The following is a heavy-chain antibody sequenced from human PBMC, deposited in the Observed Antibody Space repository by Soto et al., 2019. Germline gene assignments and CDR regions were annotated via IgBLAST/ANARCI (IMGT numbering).Heavy chain of an antibody. CDR3: ARSFSRGTIFGVVIRVGYYYYGMDV. D-gene: IGHD3-3*01. J-gene: IGHJ6*02. CDR1: GGSFSGYY. CDR2: INHSRSS. V-gene: IGHV4-34*01. Sequence: SETLSLTCAVYGGSFSGYYWSWISQPPGKGLEWIGEINHSRSSNYSPSLKSRVTISVDTSKNQFSLKLSSVTAADTAVYYCARSFSRGTIFGVVIRVGYYYYGMDVWAQGNTVT.